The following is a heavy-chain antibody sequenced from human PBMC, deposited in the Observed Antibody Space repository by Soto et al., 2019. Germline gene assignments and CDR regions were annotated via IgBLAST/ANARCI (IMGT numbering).Heavy chain of an antibody. V-gene: IGHV2-26*01. D-gene: IGHD4-17*01. CDR3: ARMNVDSYQFYYAMDV. CDR1: GFSLTTGKMG. CDR2: IFSDNER. J-gene: IGHJ6*02. Sequence: QVTLKESGPALVQPTETLTLTCTVSGFSLTTGKMGVSWIRQPPGKALEWLAHIFSDNERSYSTSLQGRLTISKDTSGSQVVLSMTNVDPVDTATYYCARMNVDSYQFYYAMDVWGQGTTVTVSS.